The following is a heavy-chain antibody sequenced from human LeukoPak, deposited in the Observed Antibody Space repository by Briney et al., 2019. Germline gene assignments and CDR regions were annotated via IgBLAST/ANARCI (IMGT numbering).Heavy chain of an antibody. Sequence: GGSLRLSCAASGFTFSSFCMHWVRQAPGKGLVWVSRISSDGSSTSYADSVKGRLSISRDNAKNTLYLQMNSLRADDTAVYYCARYIGDAFDIWGQGTMVTVSS. CDR1: GFTFSSFC. D-gene: IGHD2-15*01. J-gene: IGHJ3*02. CDR3: ARYIGDAFDI. V-gene: IGHV3-74*01. CDR2: ISSDGSST.